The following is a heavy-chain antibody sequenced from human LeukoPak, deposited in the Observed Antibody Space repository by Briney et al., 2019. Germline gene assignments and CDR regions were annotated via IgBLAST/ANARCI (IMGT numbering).Heavy chain of an antibody. CDR2: IGSAI. CDR3: ARVLSGYYLDY. Sequence: GGSLRLSCVASGFTFSDFSLNWVRQAPGKGLEWISYIGSAIYYADSVKGRFTISRDNAKNSLYLRMNSLRAEDTAVYYCARVLSGYYLDYWGQGTLVTVSS. D-gene: IGHD3-22*01. J-gene: IGHJ4*02. V-gene: IGHV3-48*01. CDR1: GFTFSDFS.